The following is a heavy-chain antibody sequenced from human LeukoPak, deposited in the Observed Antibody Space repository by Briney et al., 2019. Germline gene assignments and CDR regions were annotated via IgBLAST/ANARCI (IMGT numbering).Heavy chain of an antibody. D-gene: IGHD2-21*01. CDR1: GDSISGYY. V-gene: IGHV4-59*08. Sequence: SETLSLTCTVSGDSISGYYWSWIRQPPGERLEWVGYVYYSGHTGYNPSLKSRVTISIDTSKNQFSLNLGSVTVADTAVYYCARSLAYATALYWGQGALVTVSS. CDR3: ARSLAYATALY. J-gene: IGHJ4*02. CDR2: VYYSGHT.